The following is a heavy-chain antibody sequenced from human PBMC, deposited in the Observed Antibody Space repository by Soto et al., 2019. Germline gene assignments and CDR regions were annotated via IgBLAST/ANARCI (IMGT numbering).Heavy chain of an antibody. CDR1: GGSIRGYY. J-gene: IGHJ4*02. Sequence: ETLSLTCTVSGGSIRGYYWSWIRQPAGRGLEWIGRMHTSGSTNYNPSLKSRVTISVDMSKNQISLKLTSVTAADTALYYCVRASMPKAHFDDWGQGTLVTVSS. D-gene: IGHD2-2*01. V-gene: IGHV4-4*07. CDR2: MHTSGST. CDR3: VRASMPKAHFDD.